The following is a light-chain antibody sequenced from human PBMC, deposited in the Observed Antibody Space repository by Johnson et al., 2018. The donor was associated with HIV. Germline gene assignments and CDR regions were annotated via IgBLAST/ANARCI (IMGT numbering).Light chain of an antibody. J-gene: IGLJ1*01. V-gene: IGLV1-51*01. CDR3: GTWDSGLGAVYV. Sequence: QSVLTQPPSVSAAPGQKVNISCSGSSSNIESDYVSWYQQLPGTAPKLLIYDNNKRPSGIPDRFSGSKSGTSATLGITGLQAGDEADYYCGTWDSGLGAVYVFGPGTKVTVL. CDR2: DNN. CDR1: SSNIESDY.